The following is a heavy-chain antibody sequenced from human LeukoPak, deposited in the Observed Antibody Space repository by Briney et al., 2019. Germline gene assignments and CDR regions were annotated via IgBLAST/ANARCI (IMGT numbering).Heavy chain of an antibody. CDR2: ISGSGGRT. CDR3: AKDYDYGGVNWFDP. CDR1: GFTFNNYA. J-gene: IGHJ5*02. D-gene: IGHD4-23*01. V-gene: IGHV3-23*01. Sequence: GGSLRLSCAASGFTFNNYAMSWVRQAPGKGLEWVSGISGSGGRTYYADSVQGRFTISRDNSKNTRYLQMNSLRAEDTAVYYCAKDYDYGGVNWFDPWGQGTLVTVSS.